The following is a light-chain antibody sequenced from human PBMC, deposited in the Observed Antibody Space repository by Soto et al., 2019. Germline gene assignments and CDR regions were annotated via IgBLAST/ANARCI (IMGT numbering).Light chain of an antibody. CDR1: SSDIGDYDY. CDR3: CSYTDIALDVV. Sequence: QSVLTQPASVSGSPGQLITISCTGTSSDIGDYDYVSWYQHLPGKAPKLLIFDVTHRPSGVSDRFSGSKSGNTASLTISGVRPEDEADYYCCSYTDIALDVVFGGGTQLTVL. CDR2: DVT. J-gene: IGLJ2*01. V-gene: IGLV2-14*01.